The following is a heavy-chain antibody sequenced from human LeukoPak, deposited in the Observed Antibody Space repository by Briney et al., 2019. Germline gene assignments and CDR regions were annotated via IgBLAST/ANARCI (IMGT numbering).Heavy chain of an antibody. CDR1: GGSISSYY. D-gene: IGHD5-24*01. CDR3: ARVDGYLLRGYFDL. Sequence: SETLSLTCTVSGGSISSYYWTWIRQPPGKGLEWIGYIYYSGSTNYNPSLKNRVTISVDTSKNQFSLKLSSVTAADTAVYYCARVDGYLLRGYFDLWGRGTLVTVSS. V-gene: IGHV4-59*01. CDR2: IYYSGST. J-gene: IGHJ2*01.